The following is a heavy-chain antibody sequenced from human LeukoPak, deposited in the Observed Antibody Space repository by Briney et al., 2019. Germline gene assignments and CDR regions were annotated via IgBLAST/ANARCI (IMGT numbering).Heavy chain of an antibody. J-gene: IGHJ6*02. CDR3: ARVSFLTGYSLDYYYYGMDV. CDR2: IYYSGST. D-gene: IGHD3-9*01. V-gene: IGHV4-59*01. CDR1: GGSISSYY. Sequence: SETLSLTCTVSGGSISSYYWSWIRQPPGKGLEWIGYIYYSGSTNYNPSLKSRVTISVDTSKNQFSLKLSSVTAADTAVYYCARVSFLTGYSLDYYYYGMDVWGQGTTVTVSS.